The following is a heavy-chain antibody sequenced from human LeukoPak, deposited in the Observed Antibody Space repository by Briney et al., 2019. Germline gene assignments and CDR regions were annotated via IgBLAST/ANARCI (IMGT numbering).Heavy chain of an antibody. J-gene: IGHJ4*02. CDR2: IRQDGSEK. D-gene: IGHD3-10*01. CDR3: ARVDLRETSGSYYRPNDY. V-gene: IGHV3-7*01. CDR1: GFSFSTYW. Sequence: GGSLRLSCVASGFSFSTYWMIWARQAPGKGLEWVANIRQDGSEKNYVYSVKGRFTVSRDNAKNSLYLEMNSLRAEDTAVYYCARVDLRETSGSYYRPNDYWGQGTLVTVSS.